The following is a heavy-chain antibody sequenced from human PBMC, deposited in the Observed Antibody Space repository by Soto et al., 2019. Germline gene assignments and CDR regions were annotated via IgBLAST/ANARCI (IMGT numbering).Heavy chain of an antibody. CDR1: GYTFTSYA. V-gene: IGHV1-3*01. Sequence: QVQLVQSGAEVKKPGASVKVSCTASGYTFTSYAIHWVRQAPGQRLEWMGWVNAGNGNTKYSQKLQGRVTITSDTSASKAYMELSSLRSEDTAVYYCARDVGYNWNLIDYWGQGTLVTVSS. CDR2: VNAGNGNT. J-gene: IGHJ4*02. D-gene: IGHD1-20*01. CDR3: ARDVGYNWNLIDY.